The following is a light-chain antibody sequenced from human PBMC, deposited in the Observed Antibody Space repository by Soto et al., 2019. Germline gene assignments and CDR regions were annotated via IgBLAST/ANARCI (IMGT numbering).Light chain of an antibody. V-gene: IGKV3-11*01. Sequence: EIVLTQSPATLSLSPGERATLSCRASQSVSSYLAWYQQKPGQAPRLLIYDASNRATGIPARFSGSGSGTDFTLTIRSLEPEDFAVYYCQQHSGTFGQGTKLEIK. J-gene: IGKJ2*01. CDR1: QSVSSY. CDR2: DAS. CDR3: QQHSGT.